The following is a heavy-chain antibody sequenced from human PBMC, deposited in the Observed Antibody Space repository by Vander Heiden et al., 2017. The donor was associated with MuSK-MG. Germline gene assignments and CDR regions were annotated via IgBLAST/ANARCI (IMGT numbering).Heavy chain of an antibody. CDR2: IKSKTDGGTT. V-gene: IGHV3-15*01. CDR1: GCTFSNAW. J-gene: IGHJ3*02. Sequence: EVQLVESGGGLVKPGGSLRLSCPASGCTFSNAWMSWVRQGPGKGLEWVGRIKSKTDGGTTDYAAPVKGRFTISRDDSKNTLYLQMNSLKTEDTAVYYCTTAGWLRAFDIWGQGTMVTVSS. D-gene: IGHD5-18*01. CDR3: TTAGWLRAFDI.